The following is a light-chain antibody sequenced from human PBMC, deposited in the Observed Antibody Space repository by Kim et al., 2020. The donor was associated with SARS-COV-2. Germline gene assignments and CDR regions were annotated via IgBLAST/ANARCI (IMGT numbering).Light chain of an antibody. Sequence: DIQMTQSPSTLSASVGDRVTITCRASQRISSSLAWYQQKPGKAPSILIYEASSLESGVPSRFSGTGSGTDFTLTISSLQPDDFATYYCQHYDNYSQTFGPGTKVDIK. CDR3: QHYDNYSQT. V-gene: IGKV1-5*01. CDR1: QRISSS. J-gene: IGKJ1*01. CDR2: EAS.